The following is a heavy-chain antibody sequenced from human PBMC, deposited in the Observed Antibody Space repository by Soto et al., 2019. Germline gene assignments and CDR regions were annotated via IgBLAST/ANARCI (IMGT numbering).Heavy chain of an antibody. CDR2: IYLSGST. CDR3: ATRSLDYIGIVPDYYFDS. Sequence: SETLSLTCAVSGGSISSSNWWSWVRQSPGKGLEWIGEIYLSGSTNNNPSLKSRVTILIDKSKNQFSLKLSSLTAADTAVYYCATRSLDYIGIVPDYYFDSWGQGTLVTVSS. D-gene: IGHD2-21*01. J-gene: IGHJ4*02. V-gene: IGHV4-4*02. CDR1: GGSISSSNW.